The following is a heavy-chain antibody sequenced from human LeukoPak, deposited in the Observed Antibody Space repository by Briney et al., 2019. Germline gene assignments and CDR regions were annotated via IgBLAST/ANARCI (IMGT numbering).Heavy chain of an antibody. CDR2: ISGSDSST. V-gene: IGHV3-23*01. J-gene: IGHJ4*02. Sequence: GGSLRLSCAASGFTFSKYAMTWVRQAPGKGLEWVSGISGSDSSTYYADSVKGRLTISRDNGKNTLYLQMNSLRAEDTAVYYCTKGLYGSGSSPDFWGQGTLDIVSA. D-gene: IGHD3-10*01. CDR1: GFTFSKYA. CDR3: TKGLYGSGSSPDF.